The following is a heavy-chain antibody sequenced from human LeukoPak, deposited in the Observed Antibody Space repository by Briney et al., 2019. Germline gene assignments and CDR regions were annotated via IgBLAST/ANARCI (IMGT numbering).Heavy chain of an antibody. CDR2: IWYDGSNK. V-gene: IGHV3-33*06. CDR1: GFTFSSYG. D-gene: IGHD5-24*01. CDR3: AKDSRWLQLDY. J-gene: IGHJ4*02. Sequence: PGGSLRLSCAASGFTFSSYGMHWVRQAPGKGLEWVAVIWYDGSNKYYADSVKGRFTISRDNSKNTLYLQMNSLRAEDTAVYYCAKDSRWLQLDYWGQGTLVTVSS.